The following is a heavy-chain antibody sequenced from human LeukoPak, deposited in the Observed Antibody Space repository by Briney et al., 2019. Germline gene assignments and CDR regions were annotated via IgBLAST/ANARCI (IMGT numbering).Heavy chain of an antibody. CDR2: IYHSGST. D-gene: IGHD3-10*01. J-gene: IGHJ6*03. V-gene: IGHV4-4*02. CDR1: GGSISSSNW. CDR3: ARAIGQGVRGVLGPGYYYYYMDV. Sequence: SGTLSLTCAVSGGSISSSNWWSWIRQPPGKGLEWIGEIYHSGSTNYNPSLKSRVTISVDKSKTQFSLKLSSVTAADTAVYYCARAIGQGVRGVLGPGYYYYYMDVWGKGTTVTISS.